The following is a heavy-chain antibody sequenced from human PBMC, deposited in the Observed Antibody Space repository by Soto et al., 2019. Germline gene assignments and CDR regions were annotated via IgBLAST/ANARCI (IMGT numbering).Heavy chain of an antibody. CDR1: GFTFTNYA. J-gene: IGHJ4*02. CDR2: ISASGGST. D-gene: IGHD6-6*01. CDR3: AKDRGSLYTSSSPLDF. Sequence: EVQLLESGGGLVQPGGSLRLSCAASGFTFTNYAMTWVRQAPGKGLEWVSGISASGGSTYYADSVKGRFTISRDNSKNTLFLQMNSLRAEDTALYYCAKDRGSLYTSSSPLDFWGQGTLVTVSS. V-gene: IGHV3-23*01.